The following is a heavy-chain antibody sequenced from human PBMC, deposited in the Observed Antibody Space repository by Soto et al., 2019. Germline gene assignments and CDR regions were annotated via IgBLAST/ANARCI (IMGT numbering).Heavy chain of an antibody. CDR2: IYYSGST. CDR1: NGSIVNYY. V-gene: IGHV4-59*01. CDR3: ACRLTEATTTGDGFEI. J-gene: IGHJ3*02. D-gene: IGHD3-9*01. Sequence: QVQLQESGPGLVKPSETLSLTCTVSNGSIVNYYWSWIRQPPGKGLEWIGFIYYSGSTNYNPSLKSRVTISVDMSRTQHSLRLSSVAAADTAVYSCACRLTEATTTGDGFEIWGQGTMVTVSS.